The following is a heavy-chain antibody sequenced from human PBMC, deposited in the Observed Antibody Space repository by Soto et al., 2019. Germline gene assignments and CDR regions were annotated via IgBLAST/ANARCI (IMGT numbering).Heavy chain of an antibody. CDR2: INPNNGNT. J-gene: IGHJ4*02. CDR1: GYTFTDNG. CDR3: ARSSISGIFYYYY. D-gene: IGHD3-10*01. V-gene: IGHV1-18*01. Sequence: ASVKVSWKASGYTFTDNGVSWMRQAPGQGLEWMGWINPNNGNTKYAQNFQGRVTMTTDTSTSTAYVELRSLRSDDTAMYYCARSSISGIFYYYYWGQGTLVTVSS.